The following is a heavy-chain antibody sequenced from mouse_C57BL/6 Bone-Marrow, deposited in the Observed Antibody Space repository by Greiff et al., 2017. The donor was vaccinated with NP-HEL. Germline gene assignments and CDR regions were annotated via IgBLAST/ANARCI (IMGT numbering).Heavy chain of an antibody. D-gene: IGHD1-1*01. CDR3: ARWGGSSYGYFDV. CDR2: INPNNGGT. J-gene: IGHJ1*03. Sequence: VQLQQSGPELVKPGASVKIPCKASGYTFTDYNMDWVKQSHGKSLEWIGDINPNNGGTIYNQKFKGKATLTVDKSSSTAYMELRSLTSEDTAVYYCARWGGSSYGYFDVWGTGTTVTVSS. V-gene: IGHV1-18*01. CDR1: GYTFTDYN.